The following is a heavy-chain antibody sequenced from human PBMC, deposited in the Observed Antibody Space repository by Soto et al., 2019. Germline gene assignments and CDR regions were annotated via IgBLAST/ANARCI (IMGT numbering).Heavy chain of an antibody. V-gene: IGHV4-59*01. J-gene: IGHJ4*02. Sequence: ASETLSLTCTVSGGSLKNFYWSWSRQSPGKGLEWIGYVDNSGGTNYNPSLNGRATISIEMSKNQFYLRLTSVTAADTAIYYCAKNRVPVTWGQGTPVTVSS. CDR3: AKNRVPVT. D-gene: IGHD3-10*01. CDR2: VDNSGGT. CDR1: GGSLKNFY.